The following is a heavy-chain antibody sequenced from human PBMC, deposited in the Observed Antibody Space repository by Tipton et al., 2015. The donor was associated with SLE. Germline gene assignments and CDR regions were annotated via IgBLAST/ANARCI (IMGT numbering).Heavy chain of an antibody. Sequence: LRLSCTVSGGSISSSSYYWGWIRQPPGKGLEWIGSIYYSGSTYYNPSLKSRVTISVDTSKNQFSRKLSSVTAADTAVYYCARLAPCGSSWPPFDYWGQGTLVTVSS. CDR1: GGSISSSSYY. CDR2: IYYSGST. V-gene: IGHV4-39*07. J-gene: IGHJ4*02. CDR3: ARLAPCGSSWPPFDY. D-gene: IGHD6-13*01.